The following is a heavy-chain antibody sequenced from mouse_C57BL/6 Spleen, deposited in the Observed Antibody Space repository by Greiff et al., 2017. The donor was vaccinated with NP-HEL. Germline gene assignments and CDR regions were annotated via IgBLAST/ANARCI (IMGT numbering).Heavy chain of an antibody. CDR3: AITTVVAPGFAY. V-gene: IGHV5-12*01. CDR1: GFTFSDYY. Sequence: EVKLVESGGGLVQPGGSLKLSCAASGFTFSDYYMYWVRQTPEKRLEWVAYISNGGGSTYYPDTVKGRFTISRDNAKNTLYLQMSRLKSEDTAMYYCAITTVVAPGFAYWGQGTLVTVSA. D-gene: IGHD1-1*01. J-gene: IGHJ3*01. CDR2: ISNGGGST.